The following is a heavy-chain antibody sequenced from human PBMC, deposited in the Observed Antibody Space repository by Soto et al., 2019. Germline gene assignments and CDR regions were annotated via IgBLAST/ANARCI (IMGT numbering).Heavy chain of an antibody. J-gene: IGHJ5*02. D-gene: IGHD3-3*01. CDR3: ARHQGEAHHPYDFWSGYLPTWFDP. V-gene: IGHV4-59*08. CDR1: GGSISSYY. Sequence: SETLSLTCTVSGGSISSYYWSWIRQPPGKGLEWIGYIYYSGSTNYNPSLKSRVTISVDTSKNQFSLKLSSVTAADTAVYYCARHQGEAHHPYDFWSGYLPTWFDPWGQGTLVTVSS. CDR2: IYYSGST.